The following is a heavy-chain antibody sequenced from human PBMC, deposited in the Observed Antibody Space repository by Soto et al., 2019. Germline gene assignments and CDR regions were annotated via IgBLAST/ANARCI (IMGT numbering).Heavy chain of an antibody. CDR2: INPSGGSA. D-gene: IGHD1-1*01. J-gene: IGHJ4*02. CDR3: AREYRGIYNLDY. V-gene: IGHV1-46*01. Sequence: GASVKVSCKTSGYIFAIYYMHWVRQAPGQGLEYMGIINPSGGSARYTQKFQGRVTMTRDTFTSTVYMELSSLRSEDTAVYYCAREYRGIYNLDYWGQGTLVTVSS. CDR1: GYIFAIYY.